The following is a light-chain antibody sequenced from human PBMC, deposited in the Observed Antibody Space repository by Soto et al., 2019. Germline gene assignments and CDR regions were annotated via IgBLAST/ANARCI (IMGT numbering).Light chain of an antibody. CDR2: AAS. J-gene: IGKJ1*01. CDR1: QGISSY. CDR3: QQYYSYPPWT. Sequence: AIRMTQSPSSFSASTGDRVTITCRASQGISSYLAWYQQKPRKAPKLLIYAASTLQSGVPSRFSGSGSGTDFTLTISYLQSEDFATYYCQQYYSYPPWTFGQGTKVEIK. V-gene: IGKV1-8*01.